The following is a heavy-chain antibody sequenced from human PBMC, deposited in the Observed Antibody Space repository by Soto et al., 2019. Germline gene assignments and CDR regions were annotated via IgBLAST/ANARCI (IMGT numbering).Heavy chain of an antibody. CDR2: MNPNSGNT. J-gene: IGHJ4*02. CDR1: GYTFTSYD. D-gene: IGHD6-19*01. V-gene: IGHV1-8*01. Sequence: GASVKVSCKASGYTFTSYDINWVRQATGQGLEWMGWMNPNSGNTGYAQKFQGRVTMTRNTSISTAYMELSSLRSEDTAVYYCAKSRRIAVAGTFTTLVQSHYYFDYWGQGTLVTVSS. CDR3: AKSRRIAVAGTFTTLVQSHYYFDY.